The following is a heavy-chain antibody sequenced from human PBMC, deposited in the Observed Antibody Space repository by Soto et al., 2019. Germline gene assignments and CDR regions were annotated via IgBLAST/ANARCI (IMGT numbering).Heavy chain of an antibody. J-gene: IGHJ5*02. CDR3: ARMYGSGSYLNWFDP. CDR1: GGAISSSNW. D-gene: IGHD1-26*01. CDR2: IYHSGST. V-gene: IGHV4-4*02. Sequence: SETLSLTCAVSGGAISSSNWWGWVRQPPGKGLEWIGEIYHSGSTNYNPSLKSRVTISVDKSKNQFSLKLSSVTAADTAVYDCARMYGSGSYLNWFDPWGQGTLVT.